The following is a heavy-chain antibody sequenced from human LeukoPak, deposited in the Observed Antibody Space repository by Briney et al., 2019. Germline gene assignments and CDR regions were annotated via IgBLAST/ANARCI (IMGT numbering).Heavy chain of an antibody. V-gene: IGHV4-4*02. CDR3: ARVSVGAVAGTEDY. J-gene: IGHJ4*02. D-gene: IGHD6-19*01. CDR1: GGSISSSNW. Sequence: SGTLSLTCAVSGGSISSSNWWSWVRQPPGKGLEWIGSIYYSGSTYYNPSLKSRVTISVDTSKNQFSLKLSSVTAADTAVYYCARVSVGAVAGTEDYWGQGTLVTVSS. CDR2: IYYSGST.